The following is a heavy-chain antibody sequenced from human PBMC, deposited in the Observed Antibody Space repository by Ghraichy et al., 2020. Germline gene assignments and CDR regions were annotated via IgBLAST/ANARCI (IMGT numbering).Heavy chain of an antibody. V-gene: IGHV3-30-3*01. Sequence: GESLNISCAASGFTFSSYAMHWVRQAPGKGLEWVAVISYDGSNKYYADSVKGRFTISRDNSKNTLYLQMNSLRAEDTAVYYCARGSGDILTGYLYWGQGTLVTVSS. CDR3: ARGSGDILTGYLY. D-gene: IGHD3-9*01. CDR1: GFTFSSYA. J-gene: IGHJ4*02. CDR2: ISYDGSNK.